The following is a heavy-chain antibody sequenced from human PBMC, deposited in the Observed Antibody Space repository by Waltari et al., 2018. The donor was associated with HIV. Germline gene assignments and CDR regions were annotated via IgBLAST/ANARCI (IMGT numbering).Heavy chain of an antibody. V-gene: IGHV3-15*01. D-gene: IGHD2-2*01. CDR1: GFTFSDAW. J-gene: IGHJ4*02. CDR2: IRSKADGGTT. CDR3: TKDRGGCSSVSCFASDY. Sequence: EEQLVESGGGLVKPGESLGLSCAVSGFTFSDAWLNWVRQAPGKGLEWVGRIRSKADGGTTVYAAPVRGRFTISRDDSESTLYLQMNSLKTEDTAVYYCTKDRGGCSSVSCFASDYWGRGTLVTVSS.